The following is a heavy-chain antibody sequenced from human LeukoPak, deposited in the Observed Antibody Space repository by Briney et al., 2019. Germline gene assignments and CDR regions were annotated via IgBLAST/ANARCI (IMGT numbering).Heavy chain of an antibody. CDR2: IRYDGSNK. CDR1: GLTFSNYG. V-gene: IGHV3-30*02. D-gene: IGHD6-13*01. CDR3: AKDYRSSWLDAFDI. Sequence: GGSLRLSCAASGLTFSNYGMHWVRQAPGKGLEWVAFIRYDGSNKYYADSVKGRFTISRDNSKNTLYLQMNSLRIEDTAIYYCAKDYRSSWLDAFDIWGQGTMATVS. J-gene: IGHJ3*02.